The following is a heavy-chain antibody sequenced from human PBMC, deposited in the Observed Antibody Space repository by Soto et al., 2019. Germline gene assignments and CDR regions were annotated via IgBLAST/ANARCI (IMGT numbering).Heavy chain of an antibody. J-gene: IGHJ6*02. Sequence: EVQLVESGGGLVQPGGSLRLSCAASGFTFSNYNMNWVRQAPGKGLEWVSYISTSGTTIYYTDSVKGRFTISRDNAKNSLFLLMNSLRDEDTAVYYCARYDYSNYGASDVWGQGTTVNVSS. CDR3: ARYDYSNYGASDV. D-gene: IGHD4-4*01. CDR2: ISTSGTTI. CDR1: GFTFSNYN. V-gene: IGHV3-48*02.